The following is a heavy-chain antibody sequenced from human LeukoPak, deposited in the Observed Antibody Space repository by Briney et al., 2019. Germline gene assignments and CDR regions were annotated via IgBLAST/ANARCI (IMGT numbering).Heavy chain of an antibody. J-gene: IGHJ4*02. Sequence: GGSLRLSCAASGFKFSSYAMYWVRQAPGKGLEWVAVISYDGSNKYYADSVKGRFTISRDNSKNTLYVQMNSLRAEDTAVYYCARSYYYDSSGYLGYWGQGTLVTVSS. CDR2: ISYDGSNK. CDR1: GFKFSSYA. CDR3: ARSYYYDSSGYLGY. D-gene: IGHD3-22*01. V-gene: IGHV3-30-3*01.